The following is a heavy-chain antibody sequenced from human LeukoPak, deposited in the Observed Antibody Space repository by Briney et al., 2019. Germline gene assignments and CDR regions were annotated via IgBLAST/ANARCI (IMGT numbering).Heavy chain of an antibody. CDR3: VRESCSGGSCTYDPFDI. J-gene: IGHJ3*02. D-gene: IGHD2-15*01. V-gene: IGHV3-30-3*01. Sequence: GGSLRLSCVASGFSFSSYSIHWVRRVPGRGLEWVAVMSVNGVNKYYADSVRGRFTVSRDITKNTQFLQMNSLRFEDTAVYFCVRESCSGGSCTYDPFDIWGHGTMVTVST. CDR2: MSVNGVNK. CDR1: GFSFSSYS.